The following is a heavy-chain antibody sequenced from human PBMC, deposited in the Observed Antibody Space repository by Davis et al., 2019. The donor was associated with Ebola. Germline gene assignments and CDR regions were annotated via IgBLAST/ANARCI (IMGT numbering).Heavy chain of an antibody. CDR1: GGSISSSSYY. D-gene: IGHD1-26*01. J-gene: IGHJ6*02. CDR2: IYYSGST. Sequence: PSETLSLTCTVSGGSISSSSYYWGWIRQPPGKGLEWIGSIYYSGSTYYNPSLKSRVTISVDTSKNQLSLKLSSVTAADTAVYYCARQETGATGAIFDYYYYGMDVWGQGTTVTVSS. CDR3: ARQETGATGAIFDYYYYGMDV. V-gene: IGHV4-39*01.